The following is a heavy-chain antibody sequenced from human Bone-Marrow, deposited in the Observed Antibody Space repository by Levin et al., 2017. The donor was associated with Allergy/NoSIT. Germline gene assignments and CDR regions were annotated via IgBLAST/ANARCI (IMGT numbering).Heavy chain of an antibody. V-gene: IGHV3-74*01. CDR3: ARDPGTNGHDWYFDL. J-gene: IGHJ2*01. CDR2: IESDEIST. CDR1: FFPFLSSL. D-gene: IGHD4/OR15-4a*01. Sequence: LPFSSSFFPFLSSLLPFFLPSPFQGLVWVSRIESDEISTNHADSVKGRFTISRDNAKNTLYLQMNGLRAEDTAVYYCARDPGTNGHDWYFDLWGRGTLVTVSS.